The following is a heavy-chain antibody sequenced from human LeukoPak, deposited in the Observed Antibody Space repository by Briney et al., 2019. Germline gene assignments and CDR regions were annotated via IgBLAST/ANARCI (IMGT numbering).Heavy chain of an antibody. V-gene: IGHV3-48*03. CDR1: GFTFSNYE. Sequence: GGSLRLSCAASGFTFSNYEMNWVRQAPGKGLEWVSYISSSGSIIHYADSVKGRFTISRDNAKNSLYLQMNSLRAEDTAVYYCAIPAYSNYDANFDSWGQGTLVTVSS. CDR2: ISSSGSII. D-gene: IGHD4-11*01. J-gene: IGHJ4*02. CDR3: AIPAYSNYDANFDS.